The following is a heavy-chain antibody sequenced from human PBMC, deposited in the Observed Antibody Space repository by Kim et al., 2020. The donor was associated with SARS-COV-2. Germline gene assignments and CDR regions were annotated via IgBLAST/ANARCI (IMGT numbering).Heavy chain of an antibody. Sequence: TKNSRKYQGRITITRNTSASTAYRELSSLRAEDTAVYYCARALYLGWFDPWGQGTLVTVSS. J-gene: IGHJ5*02. V-gene: IGHV1-3*01. CDR3: ARALYLGWFDP. CDR2: T. D-gene: IGHD2-8*01.